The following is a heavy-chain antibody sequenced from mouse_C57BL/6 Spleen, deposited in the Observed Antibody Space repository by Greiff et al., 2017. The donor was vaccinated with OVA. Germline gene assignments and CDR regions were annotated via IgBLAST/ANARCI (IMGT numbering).Heavy chain of an antibody. D-gene: IGHD1-1*01. Sequence: VQRVESGAELARPGASVKLSCKASGYTFTSYGISWVKQRTGQGLEWIGEIYPRSGNTYYNEKFKGKATLTADKSSSTAYMELRSLTSEDSAVYFCAREGSSYLAYWGQGTLVTVSA. CDR2: IYPRSGNT. J-gene: IGHJ3*01. CDR1: GYTFTSYG. V-gene: IGHV1-81*01. CDR3: AREGSSYLAY.